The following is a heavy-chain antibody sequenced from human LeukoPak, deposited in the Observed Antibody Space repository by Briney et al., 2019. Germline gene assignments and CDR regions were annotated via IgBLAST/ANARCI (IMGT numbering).Heavy chain of an antibody. V-gene: IGHV4-59*01. CDR2: IYYSGST. CDR1: GGSISSYY. Sequence: ASETLSLTCTVSGGSISSYYWSWIRQPPGKGLEWIGYIYYSGSTNYNPSLKSRVTISVDTSKNQFSLKLSSVTAADTAVYYCARGRGAYYFDYWGQGTLVTVSS. D-gene: IGHD6-25*01. CDR3: ARGRGAYYFDY. J-gene: IGHJ4*02.